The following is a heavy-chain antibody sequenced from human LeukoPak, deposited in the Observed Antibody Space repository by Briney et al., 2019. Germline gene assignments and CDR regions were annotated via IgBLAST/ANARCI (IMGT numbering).Heavy chain of an antibody. J-gene: IGHJ4*02. Sequence: SVKVSCKASGGTFSSYAISWVRQARGQGLEWMGGLIPIFGTANYAQKFQGRVTITADESTSTAYMELSSLRSEDTAVYYCARARPIAYGYYTAFDYWGQGTLVTVSS. V-gene: IGHV1-69*13. CDR1: GGTFSSYA. CDR2: LIPIFGTA. D-gene: IGHD4-17*01. CDR3: ARARPIAYGYYTAFDY.